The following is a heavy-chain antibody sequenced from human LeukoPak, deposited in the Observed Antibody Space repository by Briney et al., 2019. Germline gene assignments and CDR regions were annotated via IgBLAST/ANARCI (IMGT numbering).Heavy chain of an antibody. D-gene: IGHD3-22*01. J-gene: IGHJ6*04. CDR2: INHSGST. Sequence: SETLSLTCAVYGVSFSGYYWSWIRQPPGKGLEWIGEINHSGSTNYNPSLKSRVTISVDTSKNQFSLKLSSVTAADTAVYYCAGDRESGHYDSYGYSQGVVDVWGKGTTVTVSS. CDR3: AGDRESGHYDSYGYSQGVVDV. CDR1: GVSFSGYY. V-gene: IGHV4-34*01.